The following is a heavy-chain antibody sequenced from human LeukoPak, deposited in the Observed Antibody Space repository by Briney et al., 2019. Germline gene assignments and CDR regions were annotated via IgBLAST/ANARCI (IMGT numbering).Heavy chain of an antibody. V-gene: IGHV3-48*04. CDR3: ARESYDSSGYPDAFDI. Sequence: GGSLRLSCAASGFTFSSYSMNWVRQAPGKGLEWVSYISSSSSTIYYADSVKGRFTISRDNAKNSLYLQMNSLRAEDTAVYYYARESYDSSGYPDAFDIWGQGTMVTVSS. D-gene: IGHD3-22*01. CDR2: ISSSSSTI. J-gene: IGHJ3*02. CDR1: GFTFSSYS.